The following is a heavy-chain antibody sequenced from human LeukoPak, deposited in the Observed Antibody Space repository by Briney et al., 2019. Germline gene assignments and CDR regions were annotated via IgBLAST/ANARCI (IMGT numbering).Heavy chain of an antibody. J-gene: IGHJ3*02. CDR2: IYRSGST. Sequence: PSETLSLTCAVSGYSISSGYYWGWIRQPPGKGLEWIGSIYRSGSTYYNPSLKSRVTISADTSKNQFSLKLTSVTAADTAVYYCARQSGYCSSSRCYIFSFDIWGQGTMVTVSS. CDR1: GYSISSGYY. CDR3: ARQSGYCSSSRCYIFSFDI. D-gene: IGHD2-2*01. V-gene: IGHV4-38-2*01.